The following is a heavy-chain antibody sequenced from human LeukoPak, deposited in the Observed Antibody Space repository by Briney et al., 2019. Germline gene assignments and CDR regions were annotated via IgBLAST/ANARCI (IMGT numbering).Heavy chain of an antibody. CDR3: ARERVWFGELVATLDY. CDR1: GFTFSSYS. D-gene: IGHD3-10*01. CDR2: ISSSSSYI. V-gene: IGHV3-21*01. Sequence: GGSLRLSCAASGFTFSSYSMNWVRQAPGKGLEWVSSISSSSSYIYYADSVKGRFTISRDNAKNSLYLQMNSLRAEDTAVYYCARERVWFGELVATLDYWGQGTLVTVSS. J-gene: IGHJ4*02.